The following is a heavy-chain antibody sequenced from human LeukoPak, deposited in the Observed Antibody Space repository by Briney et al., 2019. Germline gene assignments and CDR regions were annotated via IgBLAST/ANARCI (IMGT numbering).Heavy chain of an antibody. Sequence: GGSLRLSCAASGFSFSDAWMNWVRQAPGKGLEWVSVIFTGGAAFYADSVRGRFSIFRDDSKNILFLQMNSLRAEDTAVYYCARWNYPWGQGTLVTVSS. V-gene: IGHV3-53*01. J-gene: IGHJ5*02. CDR1: GFSFSDAW. CDR2: IFTGGAA. CDR3: ARWNYP. D-gene: IGHD1-1*01.